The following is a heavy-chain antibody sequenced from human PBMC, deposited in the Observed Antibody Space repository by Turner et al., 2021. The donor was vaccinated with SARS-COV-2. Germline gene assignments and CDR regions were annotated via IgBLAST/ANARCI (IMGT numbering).Heavy chain of an antibody. CDR3: ARSYSGYESDDAFDI. J-gene: IGHJ3*02. D-gene: IGHD5-12*01. Sequence: QLQLQASGPGLVKPSETLSLTCTVPGGSISSSTYYWGWIRQPPGKGLEWIGTIYYSGSTYYNPSLKSRVTISVDTSKNQFSLKLSSVTAADTAVYYCARSYSGYESDDAFDIWGQGTMVTVSS. CDR2: IYYSGST. V-gene: IGHV4-39*01. CDR1: GGSISSSTYY.